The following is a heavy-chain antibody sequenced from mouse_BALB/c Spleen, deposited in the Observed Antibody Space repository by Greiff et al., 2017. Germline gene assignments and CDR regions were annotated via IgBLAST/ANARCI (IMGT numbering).Heavy chain of an antibody. V-gene: IGHV1-54*01. CDR1: GYAFTNYL. CDR3: ARSGGYDVRDY. CDR2: INPGSGGT. D-gene: IGHD2-2*01. Sequence: QVQLKQSGAELVRPGTSVKVSCKASGYAFTNYLIEWVKQRPGQGLEWIGVINPGSGGTNYNEKFKGKATLTADKSSSTAYMQLSSLTSDDSAVYFCARSGGYDVRDYWGQGTTLTVSS. J-gene: IGHJ2*01.